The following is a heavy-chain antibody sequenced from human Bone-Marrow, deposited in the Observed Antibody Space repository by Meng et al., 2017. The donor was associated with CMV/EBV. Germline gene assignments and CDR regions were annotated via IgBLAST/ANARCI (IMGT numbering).Heavy chain of an antibody. CDR1: GYTFNSYG. CDR3: ARDKYDFWSTLYYYGMDV. V-gene: IGHV1-18*01. D-gene: IGHD3-3*01. Sequence: ASVKVSCMASGYTFNSYGITWVRQAPGQGLEWMGWISAYNGDTNYAQKLQGRVTMTVDTPTTTVYMELRSLRSDDTAVYYCARDKYDFWSTLYYYGMDVWGQGTTVTVSS. CDR2: ISAYNGDT. J-gene: IGHJ6*02.